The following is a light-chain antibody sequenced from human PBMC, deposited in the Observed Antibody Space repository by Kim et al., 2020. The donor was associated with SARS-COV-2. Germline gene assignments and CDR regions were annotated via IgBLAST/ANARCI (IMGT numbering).Light chain of an antibody. Sequence: VSQGQTASITCSGEKLGDKYACWYQQKPGQSPVLVIYKDSKRPSGIPERFYGSNSGNTATLTISGTQAMDEADYYGQAWDSSTVVFGGGTKLTVL. CDR3: QAWDSSTVV. V-gene: IGLV3-1*01. J-gene: IGLJ2*01. CDR2: KDS. CDR1: KLGDKY.